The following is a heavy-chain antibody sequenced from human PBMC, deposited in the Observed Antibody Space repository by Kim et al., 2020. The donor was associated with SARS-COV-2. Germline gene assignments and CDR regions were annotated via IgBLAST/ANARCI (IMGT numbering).Heavy chain of an antibody. CDR2: INHSGST. D-gene: IGHD2-2*01. CDR1: GGSFSGYY. Sequence: SETLSLTCAVYGGSFSGYYWSWIRQPPGKGLEWIGEINHSGSTNYNPSLKSRVTISVDTSKNQFSLKLSSVTAADTAVYYCARGPWGCSSTSCLYYYYYYGMDVCGQGTTVTVSS. J-gene: IGHJ6*02. V-gene: IGHV4-34*01. CDR3: ARGPWGCSSTSCLYYYYYYGMDV.